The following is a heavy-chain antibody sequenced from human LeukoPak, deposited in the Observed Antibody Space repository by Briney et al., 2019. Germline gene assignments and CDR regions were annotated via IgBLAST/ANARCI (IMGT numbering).Heavy chain of an antibody. Sequence: ASVKVSCKASGYTFTSYGISWVRQAPGQGLEWMGWISAYNGNTNYAQKLQGGVTMTTDTSTSTAYMELSSLRSEDTAVYYCASVRFGFGESYGMDVWGQGTTVTVSS. CDR1: GYTFTSYG. D-gene: IGHD3-10*01. V-gene: IGHV1-18*01. CDR2: ISAYNGNT. J-gene: IGHJ6*02. CDR3: ASVRFGFGESYGMDV.